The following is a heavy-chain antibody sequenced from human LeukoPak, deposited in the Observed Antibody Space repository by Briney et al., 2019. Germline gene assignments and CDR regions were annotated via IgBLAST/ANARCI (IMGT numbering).Heavy chain of an antibody. J-gene: IGHJ4*02. V-gene: IGHV1-18*01. CDR3: ARDRTHYYESSGYYSRWEY. D-gene: IGHD3-22*01. Sequence: ASVKVSCKASGYTFTSYGISWVRQAPGQGLEWMGWISAYNGNTNYAQKLQGRVTMTTDTSTSTAYMELRSLRSEDTAMYYCARDRTHYYESSGYYSRWEYWGQGTLVTVSS. CDR1: GYTFTSYG. CDR2: ISAYNGNT.